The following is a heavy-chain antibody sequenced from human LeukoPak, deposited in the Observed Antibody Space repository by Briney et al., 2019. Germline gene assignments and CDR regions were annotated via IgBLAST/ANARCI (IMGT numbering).Heavy chain of an antibody. CDR1: GGTFSSYA. D-gene: IGHD1-7*01. CDR2: IIPIFGTA. V-gene: IGHV1-69*05. CDR3: ARDNYAGANWFDP. J-gene: IGHJ5*02. Sequence: SVKVSCKASGGTFSSYAISWVRQAPGQGLEWMGGIIPIFGTANYAQKFQGRVTITTDESTSTAYMELSSLRSEDTAVYYCARDNYAGANWFDPWGRGTLVTVSS.